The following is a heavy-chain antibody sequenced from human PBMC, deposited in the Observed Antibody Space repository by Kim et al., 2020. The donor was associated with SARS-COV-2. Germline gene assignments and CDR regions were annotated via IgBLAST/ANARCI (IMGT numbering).Heavy chain of an antibody. J-gene: IGHJ6*02. CDR3: ASWLSRPPNYDFWSGRTYYYYGMDV. CDR2: IIPIFGTA. V-gene: IGHV1-69*13. Sequence: SVKVSCKASGGTFSSYAISWVRQAPGQGLEWMGGIIPIFGTANYAQKFQGRVTITADESTSTAYMALSSLRSEDTAVYYCASWLSRPPNYDFWSGRTYYYYGMDVWGQGTTVTVSS. CDR1: GGTFSSYA. D-gene: IGHD3-3*01.